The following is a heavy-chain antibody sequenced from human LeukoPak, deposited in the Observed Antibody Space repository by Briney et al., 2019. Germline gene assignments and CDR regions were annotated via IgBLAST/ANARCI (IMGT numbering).Heavy chain of an antibody. J-gene: IGHJ5*01. D-gene: IGHD6-19*01. V-gene: IGHV3-21*01. CDR3: ARVGQVAVAGTIFDCFDS. CDR1: GFTFSSYS. CDR2: ISSNTDYI. Sequence: GGSLRLSCAASGFTFSSYSMNWVRQAPGKGLEWVSSISSNTDYIYYADSVKGRFTISRDNAKNSLYLQMNSLRAEDTAVYYCARVGQVAVAGTIFDCFDSWGQGTLVTVSS.